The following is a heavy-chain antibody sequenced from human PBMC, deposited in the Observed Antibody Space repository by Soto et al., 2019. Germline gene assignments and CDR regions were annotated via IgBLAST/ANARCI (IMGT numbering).Heavy chain of an antibody. CDR2: ISYDGSNK. D-gene: IGHD2-2*01. V-gene: IGHV3-30-3*01. CDR3: ARDKRVYQLLWDTFDY. J-gene: IGHJ4*02. Sequence: PGGSLKLSCAASGFTFSSYAMHWVRQAPGKGLEWVAVISYDGSNKYYADSVKGRFTISRDNSKNTLYLQMNSLRAEDTAVYYCARDKRVYQLLWDTFDYWGQGTLVTVSS. CDR1: GFTFSSYA.